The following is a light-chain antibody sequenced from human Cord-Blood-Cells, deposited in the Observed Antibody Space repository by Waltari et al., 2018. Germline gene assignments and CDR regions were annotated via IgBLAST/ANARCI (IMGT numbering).Light chain of an antibody. J-gene: IGLJ1*01. CDR3: SSYTSSSTLV. CDR2: EVS. Sequence: QSALTQPASVSGSPGQSITISCTGTSIDGGCSNYVPWYQQHPGKAPKLMIYEVSNRPSGVSNRFSGSKSGNTASLTISGLQAEDEADYYCSSYTSSSTLVFGTGTKVTVL. V-gene: IGLV2-14*01. CDR1: SIDGGCSNY.